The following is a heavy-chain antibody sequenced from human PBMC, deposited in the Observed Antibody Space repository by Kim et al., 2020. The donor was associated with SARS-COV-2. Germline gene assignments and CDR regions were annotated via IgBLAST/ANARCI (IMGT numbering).Heavy chain of an antibody. CDR3: AKGRYSSSWLNGNAFDI. D-gene: IGHD6-13*01. J-gene: IGHJ3*02. V-gene: IGHV3-33*06. Sequence: VKGRFTISRDNSKNTLYLQMNSLRAEDTAVYYCAKGRYSSSWLNGNAFDIWGQGTMVTVSS.